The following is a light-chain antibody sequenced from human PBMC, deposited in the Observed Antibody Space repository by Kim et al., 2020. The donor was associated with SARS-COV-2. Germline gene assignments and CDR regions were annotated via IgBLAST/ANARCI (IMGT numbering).Light chain of an antibody. Sequence: VCPGERAPPSPGASQRVCSNTAPYTKRPRPAPRLLIYIAPTRATGIPDRFRVRVSGREFTLTISGLQSEEFADYYCQQYENWALTFGQGTKVYIK. J-gene: IGKJ1*01. CDR3: QQYENWALT. CDR2: IAP. CDR1: QRVCSN. V-gene: IGKV3-15*01.